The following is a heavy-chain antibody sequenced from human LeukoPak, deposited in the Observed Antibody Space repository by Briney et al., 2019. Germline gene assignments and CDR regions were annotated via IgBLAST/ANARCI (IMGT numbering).Heavy chain of an antibody. Sequence: GGSLRLSCAASGFTFSSYAMSWVRQAPGEGLEWVSAISGSGGSIYYADSVKGRFTISRDNAKNSLYLQMNSLRAEDTAVYYCARVAPRYCSSTSCYDTWGQGTLVTVSS. V-gene: IGHV3-23*01. J-gene: IGHJ5*02. CDR2: ISGSGGSI. CDR3: ARVAPRYCSSTSCYDT. D-gene: IGHD2-2*01. CDR1: GFTFSSYA.